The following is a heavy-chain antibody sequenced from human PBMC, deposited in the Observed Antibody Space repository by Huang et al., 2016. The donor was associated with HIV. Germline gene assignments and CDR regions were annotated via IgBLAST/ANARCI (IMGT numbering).Heavy chain of an antibody. Sequence: EVQLVESGGGLVKPGGSLRLSCAASGFTFSNAWMSWVRQAPGKGREWVGRSKSKTDGGTTDYAETVKGRFTISRDDSKNTRYLQMNSLKTEDTAVYYCTTESESSGWTMDHDAFDIWGQGTMVTVSS. CDR1: GFTFSNAW. CDR2: SKSKTDGGTT. CDR3: TTESESSGWTMDHDAFDI. V-gene: IGHV3-15*01. J-gene: IGHJ3*02. D-gene: IGHD6-19*01.